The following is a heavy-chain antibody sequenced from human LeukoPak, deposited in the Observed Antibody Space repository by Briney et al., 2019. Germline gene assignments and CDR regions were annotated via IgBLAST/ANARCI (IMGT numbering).Heavy chain of an antibody. CDR1: GYAFTVYY. D-gene: IGHD3-22*01. Sequence: ASVKLSCKASGYAFTVYYIHWVRQAPGQGMEWMGWINPNSGGTSYAHKFQGRVTMTRDTSISTAYMELSRLRSDDTAVYYCARGITGYYYDNSGYYWYYFDYWGQGTLVTVSS. V-gene: IGHV1-2*02. CDR2: INPNSGGT. J-gene: IGHJ4*02. CDR3: ARGITGYYYDNSGYYWYYFDY.